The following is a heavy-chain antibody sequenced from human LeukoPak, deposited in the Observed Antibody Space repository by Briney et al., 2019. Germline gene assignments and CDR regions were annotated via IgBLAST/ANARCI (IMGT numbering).Heavy chain of an antibody. J-gene: IGHJ4*02. V-gene: IGHV3-23*01. Sequence: PGGSLRLSCAASGFTFSSYAMSWVRQAPGKGLEWVSGISGSGDNTYYADSVKGRFTISRDNSKNTLSLQMNILRVEDTAIYFCATGGLSARKFAYWGQGTPVTVSS. CDR1: GFTFSSYA. D-gene: IGHD6-6*01. CDR3: ATGGLSARKFAY. CDR2: ISGSGDNT.